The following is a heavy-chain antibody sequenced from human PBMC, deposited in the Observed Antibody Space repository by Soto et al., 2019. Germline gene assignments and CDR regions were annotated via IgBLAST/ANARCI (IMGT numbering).Heavy chain of an antibody. Sequence: GGSLRLPCAGSGFTPSPNYMILVRQAPGKGLGWVSVIYSGGSTYYADSVKGRFTISRHNSKNTLYLQMNSLRAEDTAVYYCARDGPGMNLWAQATTFTAS. CDR2: IYSGGST. CDR1: GFTPSPNY. CDR3: ARDGPGMNL. V-gene: IGHV3-53*04. J-gene: IGHJ6*02.